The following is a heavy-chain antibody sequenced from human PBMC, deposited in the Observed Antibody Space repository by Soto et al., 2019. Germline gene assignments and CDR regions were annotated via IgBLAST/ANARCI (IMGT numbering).Heavy chain of an antibody. CDR3: ASGGGSTKVDY. Sequence: QVQLQESGPGLVKPSQTLSLTCTVSGGSITSSGYDWSWIRQHPGEGLEWIGFTSNSGSTSYNPSLQSRVTIAVDTSSNQFSLNLKSVTAADTAVYYCASGGGSTKVDYWGQGTLVTVSP. CDR1: GGSITSSGYD. V-gene: IGHV4-31*03. CDR2: TSNSGST. D-gene: IGHD2-2*01. J-gene: IGHJ4*02.